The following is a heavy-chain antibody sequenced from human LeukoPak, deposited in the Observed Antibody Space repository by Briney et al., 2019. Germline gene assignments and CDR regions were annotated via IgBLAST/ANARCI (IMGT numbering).Heavy chain of an antibody. CDR3: VRVGSVSGSDYLDY. CDR2: SRNKAKSYTT. Sequence: GGSLRLSCAVSGFTFSDHFLDWVRQAPGKGLEWVGRSRNKAKSYTTEYAASVKGRFTISRDDSKNSLYLQINSLETEDTVVYYCVRVGSVSGSDYLDYWGQGTLVTVSS. J-gene: IGHJ4*02. CDR1: GFTFSDHF. V-gene: IGHV3-72*01. D-gene: IGHD6-19*01.